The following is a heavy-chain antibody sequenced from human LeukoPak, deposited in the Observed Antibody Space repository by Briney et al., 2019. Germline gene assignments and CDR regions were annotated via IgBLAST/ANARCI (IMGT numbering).Heavy chain of an antibody. CDR1: GFTVGCNY. CDR2: IYSGGST. D-gene: IGHD3-22*01. J-gene: IGHJ4*02. CDR3: ARFGPVASSGYWDY. V-gene: IGHV3-53*04. Sequence: GGSLRLSCAASGFTVGCNYMSWVRQAPGKGLEWVSVIYSGGSTYYADSVKGRFTISRHNSKNTLYLQMNSLRAEDTAVYYCARFGPVASSGYWDYWGQGTLVTVSS.